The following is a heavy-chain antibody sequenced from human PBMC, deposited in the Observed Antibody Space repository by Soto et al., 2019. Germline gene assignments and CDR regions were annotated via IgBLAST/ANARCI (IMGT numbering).Heavy chain of an antibody. CDR1: GFTFSNYA. V-gene: IGHV3-30*18. CDR2: ISKDGSNK. J-gene: IGHJ4*02. Sequence: PGGSLRLSCADSGFTFSNYAMHWVRQAPGKGLEWVAVISKDGSNKYYGNFVKGRFTISRDSSKNTLYLQMNSLRDEDTAVYYCAKETGPHGGFDYWGQGTLVTVSS. D-gene: IGHD3-9*01. CDR3: AKETGPHGGFDY.